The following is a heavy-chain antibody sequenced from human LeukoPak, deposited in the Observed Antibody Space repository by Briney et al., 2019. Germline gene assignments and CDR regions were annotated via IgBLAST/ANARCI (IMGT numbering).Heavy chain of an antibody. D-gene: IGHD6-13*01. J-gene: IGHJ4*02. CDR3: ARGRSGGILMDDY. CDR2: ISSSSSYI. CDR1: GFTFSSYS. V-gene: IGHV3-21*01. Sequence: PGGSLRLSCAASGFTFSSYSMNWVRQAPGKGLEWVSSISSSSSYIYYADSVKGRFTISRDNAKNSLYLQMNSLRAEDTAVYYCARGRSGGILMDDYWGQGTLVTVPP.